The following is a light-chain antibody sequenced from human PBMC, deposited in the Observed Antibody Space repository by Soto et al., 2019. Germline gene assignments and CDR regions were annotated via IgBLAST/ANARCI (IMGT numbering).Light chain of an antibody. CDR3: CSYARPSTYV. Sequence: QSVLTQPASVSGSPGQSITISCTGTSSVVGSYNLVSWYQQHPGKAPKLMIYEDNKRPSGVSNRFSVSKSGYTASLTISGLQAEDEADYYCCSYARPSTYVFGSGTKVTV. CDR1: SSVVGSYNL. V-gene: IGLV2-23*01. J-gene: IGLJ1*01. CDR2: EDN.